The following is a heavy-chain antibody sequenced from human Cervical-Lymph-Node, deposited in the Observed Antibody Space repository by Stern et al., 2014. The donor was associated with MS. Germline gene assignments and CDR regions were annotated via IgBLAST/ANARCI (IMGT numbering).Heavy chain of an antibody. CDR1: GFAFSTYG. Sequence: VQLEESGGGVVQPGRSLRLSCSPSGFAFSTYGMHWVRQAPGKGLEWVARISFHGAKPYYADSVKGRFTISRDNPKNTLYLQMKSLRGEDTAVYYCARGSDWYPLDYWGQGTLVTVSS. V-gene: IGHV3-30*03. CDR3: ARGSDWYPLDY. CDR2: ISFHGAKP. J-gene: IGHJ4*02. D-gene: IGHD6-19*01.